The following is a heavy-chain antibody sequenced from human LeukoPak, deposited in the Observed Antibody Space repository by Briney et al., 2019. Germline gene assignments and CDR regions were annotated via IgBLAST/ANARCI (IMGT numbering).Heavy chain of an antibody. V-gene: IGHV3-7*03. CDR1: GFSFNNYR. J-gene: IGHJ4*02. D-gene: IGHD6-25*01. CDR2: IKQDGSEK. CDR3: VRGPDIAAISY. Sequence: GGSLRLSCVASGFSFNNYRMTWVRQAPGKGLEWVANIKQDGSEKQYVNSVKGRFGISRDNAKKSVYLQINTLRAEDTAVYYCVRGPDIAAISYWGQGTLVTVSS.